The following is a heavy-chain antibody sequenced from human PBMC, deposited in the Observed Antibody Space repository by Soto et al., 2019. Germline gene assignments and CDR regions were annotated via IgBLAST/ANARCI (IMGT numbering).Heavy chain of an antibody. D-gene: IGHD6-13*01. CDR1: GGSISSSNW. CDR2: IHHSGST. V-gene: IGHV4-4*02. J-gene: IGHJ4*02. Sequence: QVQLQESGPGLVKPSGTLSLTCAVSGGSISSSNWWSWVRQPPGKGLEWIGEIHHSGSTNYNSSLKSRVTISVDQSKIQFSLELNSVTAADTAVYYCVREAAGIDYWGQGTLVTVSS. CDR3: VREAAGIDY.